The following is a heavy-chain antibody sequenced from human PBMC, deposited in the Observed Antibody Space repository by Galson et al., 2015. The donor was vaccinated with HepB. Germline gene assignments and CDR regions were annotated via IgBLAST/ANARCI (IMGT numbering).Heavy chain of an antibody. Sequence: SVKVSCKASGYTFTSYAMHWVRQAPGQRLEWMGWINAGNGNTKYSQKFQGRVTITRDTSASTAYMELSSLRSEVTAVYYCASGIYYYGSGGSYYGMDVWGQGTTVTVSS. J-gene: IGHJ6*02. D-gene: IGHD3-10*01. CDR3: ASGIYYYGSGGSYYGMDV. V-gene: IGHV1-3*01. CDR2: INAGNGNT. CDR1: GYTFTSYA.